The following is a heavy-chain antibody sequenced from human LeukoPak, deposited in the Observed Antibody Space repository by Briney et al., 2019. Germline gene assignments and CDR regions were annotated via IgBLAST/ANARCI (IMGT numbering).Heavy chain of an antibody. J-gene: IGHJ5*02. CDR2: IIPIYGTA. CDR1: GGTFSNYP. Sequence: SVTVSCKASGGTFSNYPIIWVRQAPGPGLEWLGGIIPIYGTANYALMFQGRITLTPNESTVPAHMELGSLTSHDTDMYLCSTHTGGYNYWWFDIWGQGALVSVSS. V-gene: IGHV1-69*13. CDR3: STHTGGYNYWWFDI. D-gene: IGHD5-24*01.